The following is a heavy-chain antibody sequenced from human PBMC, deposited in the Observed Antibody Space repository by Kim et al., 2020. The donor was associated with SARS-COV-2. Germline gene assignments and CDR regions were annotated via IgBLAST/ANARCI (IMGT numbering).Heavy chain of an antibody. D-gene: IGHD3-22*01. J-gene: IGHJ5*02. Sequence: SENLSLTCTVSGGPISSFYWSWIRQPPGKGLEWVGYIHYSGSTNYNPSLKSRVTISVDTSKNQFSLKLTSVTAADTAVYYCARAGYYYDSSGYKWFDPWGQGTLVTVSS. CDR3: ARAGYYYDSSGYKWFDP. V-gene: IGHV4-59*01. CDR1: GGPISSFY. CDR2: IHYSGST.